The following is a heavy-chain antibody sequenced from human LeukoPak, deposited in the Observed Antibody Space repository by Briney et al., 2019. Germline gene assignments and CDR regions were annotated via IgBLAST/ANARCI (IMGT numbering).Heavy chain of an antibody. CDR1: GFTFSSYG. Sequence: GGSLRLSCAASGFTFSSYGMHWVRQAPGKGLEWVAFIRYDGSKKYYADSVKGRFTISRDNSKNTLYLQMNSLRAEGTAVYYCAKRSDDYFDYWGQGTLVTVSS. CDR2: IRYDGSKK. J-gene: IGHJ4*02. CDR3: AKRSDDYFDY. V-gene: IGHV3-30*02.